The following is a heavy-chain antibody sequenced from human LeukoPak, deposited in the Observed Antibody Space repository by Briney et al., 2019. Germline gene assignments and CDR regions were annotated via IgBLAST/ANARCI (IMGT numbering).Heavy chain of an antibody. D-gene: IGHD3-22*01. CDR2: IYYSGST. CDR3: ARVPYYYDSSGYWNWFDP. Sequence: SETLSLTCTVSGGSISSGDYYWSWIRQPPGKGLEWIGYIYYSGSTYYNPSLKSRVTISVDTSKNQFSLELSSVTAADTAVYYCARVPYYYDSSGYWNWFDPWGQGTLVTVSS. CDR1: GGSISSGDYY. J-gene: IGHJ5*02. V-gene: IGHV4-30-4*01.